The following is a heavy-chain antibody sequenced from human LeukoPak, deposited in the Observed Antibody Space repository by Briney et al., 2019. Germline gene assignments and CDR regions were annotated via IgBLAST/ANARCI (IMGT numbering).Heavy chain of an antibody. J-gene: IGHJ4*02. CDR3: AKKQSSGSYRTSDY. Sequence: PGRSLRLSCAASGFTFSSCGMHWVRQAPGKGLEWVAVISYDVKRQYYADSVKGRFTISRDNSKNTLYLQMNSLRAEDTAVYFCAKKQSSGSYRTSDYWGQGTLVTVSS. CDR2: ISYDVKRQ. V-gene: IGHV3-30*18. CDR1: GFTFSSCG. D-gene: IGHD3-10*01.